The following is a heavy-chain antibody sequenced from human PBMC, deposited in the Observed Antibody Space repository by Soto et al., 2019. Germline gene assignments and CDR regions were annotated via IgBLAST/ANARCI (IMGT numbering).Heavy chain of an antibody. J-gene: IGHJ3*02. CDR2: IYYSGST. Sequence: PSETLSLTCTVSGGSISSGGYYWSWIRQHPGKGLEWIGYIYYSGSTYYNPSLKSRVTISVDTSKNQFSLKLSSVTAADTAVYYCARVAYYDSSGYDAFDIWGQGTMVTVSS. V-gene: IGHV4-31*03. CDR1: GGSISSGGYY. CDR3: ARVAYYDSSGYDAFDI. D-gene: IGHD3-22*01.